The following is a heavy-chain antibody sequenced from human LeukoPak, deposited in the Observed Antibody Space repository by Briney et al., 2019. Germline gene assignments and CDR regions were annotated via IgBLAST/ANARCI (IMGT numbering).Heavy chain of an antibody. CDR3: ARARVRVFDY. V-gene: IGHV3-23*01. D-gene: IGHD1-1*01. Sequence: GGSLRLSRAASGLTFRNYAMSWVRQAPGKGLEWVSVICANDGNTYYADAVKGRFTISRDNSKDRLYLQMNSLRPEDTAMYYCARARVRVFDYWGQGTLVTVSS. J-gene: IGHJ4*02. CDR1: GLTFRNYA. CDR2: ICANDGNT.